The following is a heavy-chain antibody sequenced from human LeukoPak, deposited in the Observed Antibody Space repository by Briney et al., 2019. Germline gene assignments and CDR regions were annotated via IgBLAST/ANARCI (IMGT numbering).Heavy chain of an antibody. Sequence: SETLSLTCTVSGGSISITDYYWGWVRQPPGKGLEWIGSVSYSGSTYYNPSLKSRVTISVDTSKNQFSLKLSSVTAADTAVYYCARERGSPYSSSSGIDYWGQGTLVTVSS. CDR2: VSYSGST. CDR1: GGSISITDYY. CDR3: ARERGSPYSSSSGIDY. J-gene: IGHJ4*02. D-gene: IGHD6-6*01. V-gene: IGHV4-39*02.